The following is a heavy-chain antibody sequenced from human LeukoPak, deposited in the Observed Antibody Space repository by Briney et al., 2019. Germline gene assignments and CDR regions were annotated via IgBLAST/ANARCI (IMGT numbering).Heavy chain of an antibody. J-gene: IGHJ6*03. V-gene: IGHV3-30*03. Sequence: GRSLRLSCAASGFTFSCYGMHWVRQAPGKGLEWVAVISYDGSNKYYADSVKGRFTISRDNSKNTLYQQMNSLRAEDTAVYYCARSTPSAGYYMDVWGKGTTVTVSS. CDR1: GFTFSCYG. CDR3: ARSTPSAGYYMDV. D-gene: IGHD6-25*01. CDR2: ISYDGSNK.